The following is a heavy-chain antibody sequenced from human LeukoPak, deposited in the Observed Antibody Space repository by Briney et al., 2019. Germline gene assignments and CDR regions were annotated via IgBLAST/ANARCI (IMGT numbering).Heavy chain of an antibody. CDR1: GSIFTTYW. Sequence: GASLLISCQGSGSIFTTYWISGGRQLPGKGGEGMGRIDPSDSYTNYSPSFQGHVTISADKSFSTAYLQWTSLKASDTAMYYCARHAKAYGSSCDYWGQGTLVTVSS. J-gene: IGHJ4*02. CDR3: ARHAKAYGSSCDY. CDR2: IDPSDSYT. V-gene: IGHV5-10-1*01. D-gene: IGHD6-13*01.